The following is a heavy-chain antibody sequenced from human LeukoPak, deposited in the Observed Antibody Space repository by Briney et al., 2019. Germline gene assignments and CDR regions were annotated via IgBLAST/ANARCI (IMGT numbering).Heavy chain of an antibody. CDR2: IRYDGSNK. V-gene: IGHV3-30*02. CDR3: ARDTYYYNSSAFYHYYYSMDV. CDR1: GFTLGDYA. J-gene: IGHJ6*02. D-gene: IGHD3-22*01. Sequence: GGSLRLSCAASGFTLGDYAMHWVRQAPGKGLEWVTFIRYDGSNKYFADSVKGRFTISRDNAKNTLYLQMNSLRAEDTAVYYCARDTYYYNSSAFYHYYYSMDVWGQGTTVTVSS.